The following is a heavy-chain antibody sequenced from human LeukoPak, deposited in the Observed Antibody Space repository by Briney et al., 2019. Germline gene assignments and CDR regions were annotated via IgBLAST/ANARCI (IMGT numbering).Heavy chain of an antibody. V-gene: IGHV1-3*01. CDR1: GYTFTGYA. J-gene: IGHJ4*02. Sequence: GASVTVSCKASGYTFTGYAIHWVRQAPGQRLEWMGWINAGNGNTKYSQKFQGRVTVTRDTSASTAYMELSSLRSEDTAVYYCARSWVWGGSENYYYDSSGYFFDYWGQGTLVTVSS. CDR3: ARSWVWGGSENYYYDSSGYFFDY. CDR2: INAGNGNT. D-gene: IGHD3-22*01.